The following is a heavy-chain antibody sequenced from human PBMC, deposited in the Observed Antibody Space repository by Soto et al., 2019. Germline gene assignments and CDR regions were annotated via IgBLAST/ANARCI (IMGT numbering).Heavy chain of an antibody. CDR2: ISGSGGST. J-gene: IGHJ6*02. CDR1: GFTFSSYA. V-gene: IGHV3-23*01. CDR3: AKEWVVPAAMNYYYYYGMDV. Sequence: GGSLRLSCAASGFTFSSYAMSWVRQAPGKGLEWVSAISGSGGSTYYADSVKGRFTISRDNSKNTLYLQMNSLRAEDTAVYYCAKEWVVPAAMNYYYYYGMDVWGQGTTVTVS. D-gene: IGHD2-2*01.